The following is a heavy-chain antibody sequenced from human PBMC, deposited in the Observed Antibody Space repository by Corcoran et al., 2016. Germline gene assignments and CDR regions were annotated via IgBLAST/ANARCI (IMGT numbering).Heavy chain of an antibody. V-gene: IGHV2-70*04. CDR1: GFSLSTSGMR. Sequence: QVTLKESGPALVKPTQTLTLTCTFSGFSLSTSGMRVSWIRQPPGKALEWLARIDWDDDKFYSTSLKTRLTISKDTSKNQVVLTMTNMDPVDTATYYCARMTHYYDSSGYHTFDYWGQGTLVTVSS. J-gene: IGHJ4*02. CDR2: IDWDDDK. CDR3: ARMTHYYDSSGYHTFDY. D-gene: IGHD3-22*01.